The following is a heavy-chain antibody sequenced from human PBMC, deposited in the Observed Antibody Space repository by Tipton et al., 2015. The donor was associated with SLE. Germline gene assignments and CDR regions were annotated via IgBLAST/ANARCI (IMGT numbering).Heavy chain of an antibody. V-gene: IGHV3-30*04. CDR2: MSYDGSNK. J-gene: IGHJ4*02. CDR3: ATPRGGSMVRGVTTDY. D-gene: IGHD3-10*01. Sequence: SLRLSCVASGFTFGDYVMSWVRQAPGKGLEWVAVMSYDGSNKYYADSVKGRFTISRDNSKNTLYLQMNRLRADDTAVYYCATPRGGSMVRGVTTDYWGQGTLVTVSS. CDR1: GFTFGDYV.